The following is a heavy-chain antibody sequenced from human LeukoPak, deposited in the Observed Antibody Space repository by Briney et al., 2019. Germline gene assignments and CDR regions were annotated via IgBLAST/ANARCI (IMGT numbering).Heavy chain of an antibody. Sequence: SGGSLRLSCAASGFTFASYAMTWVRQAPGKGLEWVSAVSGSGGSTYSADSVKGRFTISRDNSKNTLYLQINSLRAEDTAVYYCARDGSAMVITNGYFDYWGRGTLVTVSS. CDR1: GFTFASYA. V-gene: IGHV3-23*01. J-gene: IGHJ4*02. D-gene: IGHD5-18*01. CDR2: VSGSGGST. CDR3: ARDGSAMVITNGYFDY.